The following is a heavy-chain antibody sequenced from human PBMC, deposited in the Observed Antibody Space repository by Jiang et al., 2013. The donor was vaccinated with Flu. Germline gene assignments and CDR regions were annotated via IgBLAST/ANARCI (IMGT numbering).Heavy chain of an antibody. Sequence: SQTLSLTCAISGASVSTNNIAWSWIRQSPSRGLEWLGRTYYRSKWYNDHAESVKSRIAIIADTSKNQFSLQLNAVTPDDTAVYYCAKSNWGLGGFDYWGQGTLVTGLL. D-gene: IGHD3-16*01. CDR1: GASVSTNNIA. CDR3: AKSNWGLGGFDY. CDR2: TYYRSKWYN. V-gene: IGHV6-1*01. J-gene: IGHJ4*02.